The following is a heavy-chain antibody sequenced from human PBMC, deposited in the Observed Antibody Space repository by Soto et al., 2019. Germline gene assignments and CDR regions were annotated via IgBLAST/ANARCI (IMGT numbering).Heavy chain of an antibody. V-gene: IGHV1-2*04. Sequence: ASVKVSCKASGYTFTGFYMHAVRQTPEQGLEWMGWINPNSGGTNYAQKFQGWVTMTRDTSISTAYMELSRLRSGDTAVYYCARNHCSSTSCYRPYYYYGMDVWGQGTTVTVSS. CDR1: GYTFTGFY. CDR3: ARNHCSSTSCYRPYYYYGMDV. CDR2: INPNSGGT. J-gene: IGHJ6*02. D-gene: IGHD2-2*01.